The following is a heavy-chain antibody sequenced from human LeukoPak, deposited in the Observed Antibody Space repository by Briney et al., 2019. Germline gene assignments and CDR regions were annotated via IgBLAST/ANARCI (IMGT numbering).Heavy chain of an antibody. V-gene: IGHV3-33*06. CDR2: IWPDGSKK. J-gene: IGHJ4*02. D-gene: IGHD6-25*01. CDR3: AKISSSAESNFDY. CDR1: GFTFSTYA. Sequence: GRSLRLSCAASGFTFSTYAMQWVRQARGKGREWVTFIWPDGSKKYYADSVKGRFAISRENSKNTVYLQMNDLRPEDTALYFCAKISSSAESNFDYWGQGTLLTVSS.